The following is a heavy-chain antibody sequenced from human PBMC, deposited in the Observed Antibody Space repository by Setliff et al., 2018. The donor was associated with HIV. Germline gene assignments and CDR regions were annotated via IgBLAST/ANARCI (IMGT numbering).Heavy chain of an antibody. D-gene: IGHD3-9*01. J-gene: IGHJ4*02. Sequence: GASVKVSCKSSGYNFDFHYVHWVRQAPGQGFEWLGVINPTAGSTTLEQKFQGRLTLTRDASTETVYMELTSLRSGDTAVYYCASHAKTVDTGLFDYWGQGNPGHRLL. V-gene: IGHV1-46*02. CDR3: ASHAKTVDTGLFDY. CDR1: GYNFDFHY. CDR2: INPTAGST.